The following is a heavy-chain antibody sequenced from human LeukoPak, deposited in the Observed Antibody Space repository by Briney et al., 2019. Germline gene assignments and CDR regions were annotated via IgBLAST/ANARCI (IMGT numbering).Heavy chain of an antibody. J-gene: IGHJ5*02. D-gene: IGHD3-10*01. V-gene: IGHV1-2*02. Sequence: GASVKVSCKASGYTFTGYYMHWVRQAPGQGLEWMGWINPNSGGTNYAQKFQGRVTMTRDTSISTAYMELSRLRSDDTAVYYCARAYYYGSGSYLARFDPWGQGTLVTVSS. CDR1: GYTFTGYY. CDR2: INPNSGGT. CDR3: ARAYYYGSGSYLARFDP.